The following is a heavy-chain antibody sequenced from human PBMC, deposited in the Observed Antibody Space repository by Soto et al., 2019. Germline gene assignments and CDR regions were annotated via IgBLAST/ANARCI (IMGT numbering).Heavy chain of an antibody. CDR3: ARDRFRSGSHFDY. CDR2: ISYDGSNK. J-gene: IGHJ4*02. CDR1: GFTFSSYA. V-gene: IGHV3-30-3*01. Sequence: QVQLVESGGGVVQPGRSLRLSCAASGFTFSSYAMHWVRQAPGKGLEWVAVISYDGSNKYYADSVKGRFTISRDNSKNTLYLQMNSLRAEDTAVYYCARDRFRSGSHFDYWGQGTLVTVSS. D-gene: IGHD1-26*01.